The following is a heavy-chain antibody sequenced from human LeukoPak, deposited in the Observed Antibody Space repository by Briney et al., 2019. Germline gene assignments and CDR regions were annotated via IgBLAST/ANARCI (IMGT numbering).Heavy chain of an antibody. J-gene: IGHJ3*02. V-gene: IGHV3-30-3*01. CDR1: GFTFSSYA. CDR2: ISYDGSNK. CDR3: AIVGATDAFDI. Sequence: GGSLRFSCAASGFTFSSYAMPWVRQAPGKGLEWVAVISYDGSNKYYADSVKGRFTISRDNSKNTLYLQMNSLRAEDTAVYYCAIVGATDAFDIWGQGTMVTVSS. D-gene: IGHD1-26*01.